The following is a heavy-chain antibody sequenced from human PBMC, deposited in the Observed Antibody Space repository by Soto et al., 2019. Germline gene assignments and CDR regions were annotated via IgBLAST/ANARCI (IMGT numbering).Heavy chain of an antibody. D-gene: IGHD2-8*01. V-gene: IGHV4-59*01. Sequence: SETLSLTCTVSGGSISSYYWSWIRQPPGKGLEWIGYIYYSGSTNYNPSLKSRVTISVDTSKNQFSLKLSSVTAADTAVYYCARDRGNGVSYYYYGMDVWGQGTTVTVSS. CDR2: IYYSGST. CDR1: GGSISSYY. J-gene: IGHJ6*02. CDR3: ARDRGNGVSYYYYGMDV.